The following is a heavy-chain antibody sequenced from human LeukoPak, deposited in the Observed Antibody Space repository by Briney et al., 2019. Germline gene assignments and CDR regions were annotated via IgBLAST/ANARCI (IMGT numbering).Heavy chain of an antibody. D-gene: IGHD3-10*01. CDR2: ITTGGDDL. CDR3: ARAPYGSGKGFDY. Sequence: GGSLRLSCAASGFTFSSYSLTWVRQAPGKGLEWVSSITTGGDDLYYSDSVKGRFTISRDNSKNTLYLQMNSLRAEDTAVYYCARAPYGSGKGFDYWGQGTLVTVSS. V-gene: IGHV3-21*01. J-gene: IGHJ4*02. CDR1: GFTFSSYS.